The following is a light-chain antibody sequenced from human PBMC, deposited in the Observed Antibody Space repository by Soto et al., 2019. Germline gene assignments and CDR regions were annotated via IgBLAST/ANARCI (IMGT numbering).Light chain of an antibody. CDR2: DVY. CDR3: TSYTSTSTPYV. CDR1: SSDVGRYMY. V-gene: IGLV2-14*01. Sequence: QSVLTQPASVSGSPGQSITISCAGTSSDVGRYMYVSRYQQHPGKAPKLIIYDVYNRPSGVSNRFSGSKSGNTASLTISGLQAEDEAAYYCTSYTSTSTPYVFGGGTKVTVL. J-gene: IGLJ1*01.